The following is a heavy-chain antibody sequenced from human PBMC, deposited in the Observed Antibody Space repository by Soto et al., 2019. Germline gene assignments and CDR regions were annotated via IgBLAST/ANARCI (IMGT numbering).Heavy chain of an antibody. Sequence: SETLSLTCTVSGGAINSYYWTWIRQPAGKGLEWIGRIYSSGSTKYNPSLQSRVTMSLDTSKNQFSLRLTSVTAADTAVYYCARGQRFSDWFDPWGQGTLVTVSS. J-gene: IGHJ5*02. D-gene: IGHD3-3*01. CDR3: ARGQRFSDWFDP. V-gene: IGHV4-4*07. CDR1: GGAINSYY. CDR2: IYSSGST.